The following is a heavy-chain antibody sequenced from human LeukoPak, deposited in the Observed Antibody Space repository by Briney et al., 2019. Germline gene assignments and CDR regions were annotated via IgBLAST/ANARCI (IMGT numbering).Heavy chain of an antibody. D-gene: IGHD1-26*01. CDR1: GGSISSSSYY. CDR3: ARLGREGYYFDY. J-gene: IGHJ4*02. V-gene: IGHV4-39*01. CDR2: IYYSGST. Sequence: SETLSLTCTVSGGSISSSSYYWGWIRQPPGKGLEWIGSIYYSGSTYYNPSHKSRVTISVDTSKNQFSLKLSSVTAADTAVYYCARLGREGYYFDYWGQGTLVTVSS.